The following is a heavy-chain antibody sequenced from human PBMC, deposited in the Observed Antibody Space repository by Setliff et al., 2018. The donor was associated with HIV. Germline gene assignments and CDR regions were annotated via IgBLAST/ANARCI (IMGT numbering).Heavy chain of an antibody. CDR2: INNSGRI. J-gene: IGHJ6*02. CDR1: GGSISRGAYY. CDR3: ARVVWTAAAGTIDYFYYGLDV. Sequence: SETLSLTCTVSGGSISRGAYYWSWIRQHPGKGLEWIAYINNSGRIYYKASLKSRVTISADTSKNQFSLKLSSVPAADTAVYFCARVVWTAAAGTIDYFYYGLDVWGQGTTVTVSS. D-gene: IGHD6-13*01. V-gene: IGHV4-31*03.